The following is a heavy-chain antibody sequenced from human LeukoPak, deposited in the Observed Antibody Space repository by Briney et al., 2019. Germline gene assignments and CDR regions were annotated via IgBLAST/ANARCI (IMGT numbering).Heavy chain of an antibody. Sequence: PSETLSLTCAVYSGSFSGFYWTWIRQPPGKGLEWIGQINHSRSTHYNPSLKSRVTISVDTSKNQFSLKLSSVTAADTAVYYCARDPDDILTGYSQGWYFDLWGRGTLVTVSS. CDR1: SGSFSGFY. CDR3: ARDPDDILTGYSQGWYFDL. J-gene: IGHJ2*01. CDR2: INHSRST. D-gene: IGHD3-9*01. V-gene: IGHV4-34*01.